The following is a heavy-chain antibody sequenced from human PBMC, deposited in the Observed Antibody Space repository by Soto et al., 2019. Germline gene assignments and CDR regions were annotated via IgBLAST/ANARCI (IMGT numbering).Heavy chain of an antibody. CDR1: GGSISSGDYF. CDR2: IYDSGSS. CDR3: AREKGYLSGHKNFDY. D-gene: IGHD5-12*01. Sequence: SETLSLTCTVSGGSISSGDYFWSWIRQSPGKGLEWIGYIYDSGSSYYNPSLKNRVTMSVDTSRNQFSLKLRSVTAADTAVYYCAREKGYLSGHKNFDYWGQGTRVTVSS. V-gene: IGHV4-30-4*01. J-gene: IGHJ4*02.